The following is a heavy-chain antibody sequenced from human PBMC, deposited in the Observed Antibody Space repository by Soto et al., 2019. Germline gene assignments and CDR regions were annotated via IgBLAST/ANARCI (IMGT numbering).Heavy chain of an antibody. CDR2: IYYAGNT. V-gene: IGHV4-59*01. CDR1: GGSITGYF. Sequence: PSETLSLTCTVSGGSITGYFWSWIRQPPGRGLEWIGYIYYAGNTLYTPSLNNRVTISVDTSKNQFSLKLTSVTAADTAVYYCARGVGFGYYYYHMDLWGQGTTVTVSS. D-gene: IGHD3-10*01. J-gene: IGHJ6*02. CDR3: ARGVGFGYYYYHMDL.